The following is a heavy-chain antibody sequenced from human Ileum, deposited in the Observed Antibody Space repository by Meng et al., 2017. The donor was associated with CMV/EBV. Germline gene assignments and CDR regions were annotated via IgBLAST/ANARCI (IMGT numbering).Heavy chain of an antibody. CDR2: IDTNTGNP. Sequence: SCKTSGYPFTINHIISVRQAPGQGPEWMGWIDTNTGNPTYAQGFTGRFVFSLDTSVNTAYLQISSLKAEDTAVYYCARDGLSGRYFDYWGQGTLVTVSS. J-gene: IGHJ4*02. V-gene: IGHV7-4-1*02. CDR1: GYPFTINH. D-gene: IGHD1-26*01. CDR3: ARDGLSGRYFDY.